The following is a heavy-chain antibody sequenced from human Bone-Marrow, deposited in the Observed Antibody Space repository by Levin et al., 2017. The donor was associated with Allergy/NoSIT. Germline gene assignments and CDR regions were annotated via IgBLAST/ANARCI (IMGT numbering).Heavy chain of an antibody. CDR3: AREHPYSSSSYGMDV. CDR2: INHSGST. Sequence: SETLSLTCAVYGGSFSGYYWSWIRQPPGKGLEWIGEINHSGSTNYNPSLKSRVTISVDTSKNQFSLKLSSVTAADTAVYYCAREHPYSSSSYGMDVWGQGTTVTVSS. J-gene: IGHJ6*02. CDR1: GGSFSGYY. V-gene: IGHV4-34*01. D-gene: IGHD6-6*01.